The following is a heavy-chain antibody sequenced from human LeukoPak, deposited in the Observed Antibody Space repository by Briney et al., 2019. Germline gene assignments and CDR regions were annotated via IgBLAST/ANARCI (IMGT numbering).Heavy chain of an antibody. Sequence: GGSLRLSCAASGFTFSSYGMHWVRQAPGKGLEWVAVIWYDGSNKYYADSVKGRFTISRDNSKNTLYLQMNSLRAEDTAVFYCATGYSYATHWGQGTLVTVSS. V-gene: IGHV3-33*01. CDR2: IWYDGSNK. CDR1: GFTFSSYG. D-gene: IGHD5-18*01. J-gene: IGHJ4*02. CDR3: ATGYSYATH.